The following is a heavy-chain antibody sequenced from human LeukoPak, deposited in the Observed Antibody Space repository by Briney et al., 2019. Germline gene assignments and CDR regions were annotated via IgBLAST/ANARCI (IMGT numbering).Heavy chain of an antibody. CDR2: INHSGST. CDR3: ARLPVTTSPRPLFSFDI. CDR1: GGSFSGYY. Sequence: SETLSLTCAVYGGSFSGYYWSWIRQPPGKGLEWIGEINHSGSTNYNPSLKSRVTISVDTSKNQFSLKLSSVTAADTAVYYCARLPVTTSPRPLFSFDIWGQGTMVTVSS. V-gene: IGHV4-34*01. D-gene: IGHD4-11*01. J-gene: IGHJ3*02.